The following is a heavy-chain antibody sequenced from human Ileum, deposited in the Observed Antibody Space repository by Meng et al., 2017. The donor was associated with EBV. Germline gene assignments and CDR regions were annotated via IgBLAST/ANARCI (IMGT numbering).Heavy chain of an antibody. CDR2: MYDSDSGKA. CDR1: GASGSSGGYH. CDR3: AYYAAGRGGVGS. D-gene: IGHD4/OR15-4a*01. J-gene: IGHJ4*02. V-gene: IGHV4-61*03. Sequence: QVKLQAAGPGLVKPSDPLALSCSVSGASGSSGGYHWSWIRQPPGKGLEWIGCMYDSDSGKAKYNPSLNSRVIISLDTSKNHFVLKLTSVTAADTAVYYCAYYAAGRGGVGSWGQGTLVTVSS.